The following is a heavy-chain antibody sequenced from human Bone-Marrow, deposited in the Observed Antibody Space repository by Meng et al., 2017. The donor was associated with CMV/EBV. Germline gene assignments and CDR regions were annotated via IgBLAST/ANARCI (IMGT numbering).Heavy chain of an antibody. Sequence: ASVKVSCKASGYTFTGYYMHWVRQAPGQGLEWMGWINPNSGGTNYAQKFQGRVTMTRDTSTSTAYMELSRLRADDTAVYYWAREWHSNYPPPNWVDPWGQGTLVTVSS. J-gene: IGHJ5*02. CDR2: INPNSGGT. CDR1: GYTFTGYY. V-gene: IGHV1-2*02. D-gene: IGHD4-11*01. CDR3: AREWHSNYPPPNWVDP.